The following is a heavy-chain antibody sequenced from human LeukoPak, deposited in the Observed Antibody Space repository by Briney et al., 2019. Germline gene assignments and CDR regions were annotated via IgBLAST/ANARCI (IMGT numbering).Heavy chain of an antibody. Sequence: ASVKVSCKASGGTFSSYAISWVRQAPGQGLEWMGWINPNSGGTNYAQKFQGWVTMTRDTSISTAYMELSRLRSDDTAVYYCARVGSTGTTGAFDIWGQGTMVTVSS. CDR3: ARVGSTGTTGAFDI. D-gene: IGHD1-1*01. V-gene: IGHV1-2*04. CDR2: INPNSGGT. CDR1: GGTFSSYA. J-gene: IGHJ3*02.